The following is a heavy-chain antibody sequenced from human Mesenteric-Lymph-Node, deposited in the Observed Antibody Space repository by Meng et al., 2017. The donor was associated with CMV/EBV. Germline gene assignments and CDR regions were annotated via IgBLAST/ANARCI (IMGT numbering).Heavy chain of an antibody. CDR3: AKDRGGYYQYYFYYGMDV. Sequence: GESLKISCAASGFTFSSYGMHWVSQAPGKGLEWVAFIRYDGGNKFYADSVKGRFTISRDNSKKTLYPQMNSLRAEDTAVYYCAKDRGGYYQYYFYYGMDVWGQGTTVTVSS. J-gene: IGHJ6*02. CDR1: GFTFSSYG. CDR2: IRYDGGNK. D-gene: IGHD3-3*01. V-gene: IGHV3-30*02.